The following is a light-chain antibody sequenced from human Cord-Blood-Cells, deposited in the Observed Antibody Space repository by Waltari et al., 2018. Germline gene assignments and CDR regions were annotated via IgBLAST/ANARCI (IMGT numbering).Light chain of an antibody. J-gene: IGKJ5*01. V-gene: IGKV1-39*01. CDR2: AAS. CDR3: QQSYSTSIT. CDR1: QSISSY. Sequence: DIQMTKSPSSLSASVGDSATITCRASQSISSYLNWYQQKPGKAPKLLIYAASSLQSGVPSRFSGSGSGTDFTLTISSLQSEDFATYYCQQSYSTSITFGQWTRLEIK.